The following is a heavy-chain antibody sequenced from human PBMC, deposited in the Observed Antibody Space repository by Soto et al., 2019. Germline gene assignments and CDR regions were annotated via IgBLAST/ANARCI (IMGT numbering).Heavy chain of an antibody. Sequence: PSETLSLTCTVSGGSISSGGYYWSWIRQHPGKGLEWIGYIYYSGSTYYNPSLKSRVTISVDTSKNQFSLKLSPVTAADTAVYYCARVGSSGWNWFDPWGQGTLVTVSS. CDR1: GGSISSGGYY. J-gene: IGHJ5*02. D-gene: IGHD6-19*01. CDR3: ARVGSSGWNWFDP. CDR2: IYYSGST. V-gene: IGHV4-31*03.